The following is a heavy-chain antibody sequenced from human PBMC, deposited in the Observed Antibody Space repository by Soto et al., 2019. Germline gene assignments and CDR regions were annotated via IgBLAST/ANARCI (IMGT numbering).Heavy chain of an antibody. J-gene: IGHJ5*02. CDR2: IYYSGIT. CDR3: ARASGDGSGSYSLDWFAP. D-gene: IGHD3-10*01. Sequence: PSETLSLTCTVSGGSISSGDYYWSWIRQPPGKGLEWIGYIYYSGITYYNPSLKSRVTISVNTSKNHFSLKQSSVTAADTAVYYCARASGDGSGSYSLDWFAPWGQGTLVTVSS. CDR1: GGSISSGDYY. V-gene: IGHV4-30-4*01.